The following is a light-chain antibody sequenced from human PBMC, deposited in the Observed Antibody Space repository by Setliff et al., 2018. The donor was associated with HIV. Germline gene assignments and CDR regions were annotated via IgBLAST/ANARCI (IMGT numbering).Light chain of an antibody. CDR1: TSDVGGYNL. V-gene: IGLV2-23*02. J-gene: IGLJ2*01. CDR3: CSYAGSSAFLVL. CDR2: EVT. Sequence: QPALTQPASVSGSPGQSITISCTGTTSDVGGYNLVSWYQQHPGKAPKLMIYEVTKRPSGVSNRFSGSKSGNAASLTISGLQAEDEADYYCCSYAGSSAFLVLFGAGTKVTVL.